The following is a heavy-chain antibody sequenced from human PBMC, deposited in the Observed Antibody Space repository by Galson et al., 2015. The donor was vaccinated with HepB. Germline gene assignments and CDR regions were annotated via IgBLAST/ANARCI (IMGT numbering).Heavy chain of an antibody. V-gene: IGHV3-64D*06. Sequence: SLRLSCAASGFTFSVHAMHWVRQAPGKRLECVSGINTVGGVTYYGDSVKGRFTVSRDSSKNMVFLQMSSLTGEDTAVYYCVREGAAADFDYWGQGILVTVSS. D-gene: IGHD6-25*01. CDR3: VREGAAADFDY. CDR2: INTVGGVT. CDR1: GFTFSVHA. J-gene: IGHJ4*02.